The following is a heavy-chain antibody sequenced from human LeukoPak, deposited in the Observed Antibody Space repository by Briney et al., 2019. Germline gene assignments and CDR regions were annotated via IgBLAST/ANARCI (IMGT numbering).Heavy chain of an antibody. D-gene: IGHD3-22*01. Sequence: GGSVKVSCKASGYTFTDYYMHWVRQAPGQGLEWVGWINPNSGGTNYAQKFQGRVTMTRDTSISTAYMELSRLRSDDTAVYYCASTMTPGYYYYMDVWGKGTTVTVSS. V-gene: IGHV1-2*02. CDR3: ASTMTPGYYYYMDV. CDR2: INPNSGGT. CDR1: GYTFTDYY. J-gene: IGHJ6*03.